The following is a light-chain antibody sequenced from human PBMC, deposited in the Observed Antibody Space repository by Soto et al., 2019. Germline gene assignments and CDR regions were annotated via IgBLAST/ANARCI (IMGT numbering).Light chain of an antibody. J-gene: IGKJ2*01. CDR3: QQSYSSLVYN. CDR1: QTIGTS. Sequence: DIPMTQSPSSLSASVGDRVTITCRASQTIGTSLNWYQQKPGKAPTALIYKASTMQGGVPSRFSGSGSGTDFTLTISSLQPEDSATYYCQQSYSSLVYNFGPGTKLEIK. CDR2: KAS. V-gene: IGKV1-39*01.